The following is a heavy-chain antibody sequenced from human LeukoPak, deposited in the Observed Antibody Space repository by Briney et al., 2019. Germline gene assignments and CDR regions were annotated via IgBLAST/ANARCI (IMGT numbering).Heavy chain of an antibody. Sequence: PSETLSLTCTVSGGSISSGSYYWSWIRQPAGKGLEWIGRIYTSGSTNYNPSLKSRVTISVDTSKNQFSLKLSSVTAVDTAVYYCARFTNRAFDIWGQGTMVTVSS. CDR1: GGSISSGSYY. V-gene: IGHV4-61*02. D-gene: IGHD3-3*01. J-gene: IGHJ3*02. CDR3: ARFTNRAFDI. CDR2: IYTSGST.